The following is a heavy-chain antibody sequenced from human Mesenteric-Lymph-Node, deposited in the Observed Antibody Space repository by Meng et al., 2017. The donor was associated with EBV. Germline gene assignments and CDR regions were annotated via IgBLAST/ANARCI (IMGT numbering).Heavy chain of an antibody. D-gene: IGHD3-16*01. CDR2: IYYTGST. CDR3: ASGGVRDPSPPY. CDR1: VDSISNSNW. V-gene: IGHV4-4*03. Sequence: VPPQGAGPGRGKPPGAPSLTCAVSVDSISNSNWWSWVRQPPGKGLEWIGEIYYTGSTNYNPSLKSRVSMSVDKSKNEFSLEVNSVTAADTAVYYCASGGVRDPSPPYWGQGALVTVSS. J-gene: IGHJ1*01.